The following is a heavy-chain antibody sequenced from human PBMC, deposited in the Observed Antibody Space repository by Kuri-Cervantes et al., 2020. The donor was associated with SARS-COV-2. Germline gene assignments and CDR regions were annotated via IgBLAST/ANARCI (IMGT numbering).Heavy chain of an antibody. D-gene: IGHD2/OR15-2a*01. CDR2: ISGSGANT. CDR1: GFTFSSFP. V-gene: IGHV3-23*01. Sequence: GESLKISCAASGFTFSSFPMSWVRQAPGKGLEWVSGISGSGANTYYADSVKGWFTISRDNSKNTLYLQMYSLRAEDTAVYYCVKDSRVYYFDYWGQGTLVNRLL. CDR3: VKDSRVYYFDY. J-gene: IGHJ4*02.